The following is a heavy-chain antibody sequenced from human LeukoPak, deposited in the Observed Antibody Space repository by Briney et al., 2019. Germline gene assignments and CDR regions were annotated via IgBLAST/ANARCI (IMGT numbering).Heavy chain of an antibody. Sequence: SETPSLTCTVSGGSISSYYWSWIRQPPGKGLEWIGYIYYSGSTNYNPSLKSRVTISVDTSKNQFSLKLSSVTAADTAVYYCARETTGYYYYGMDVWGQGTTVTVSS. D-gene: IGHD4-11*01. CDR1: GGSISSYY. CDR3: ARETTGYYYYGMDV. V-gene: IGHV4-59*01. CDR2: IYYSGST. J-gene: IGHJ6*02.